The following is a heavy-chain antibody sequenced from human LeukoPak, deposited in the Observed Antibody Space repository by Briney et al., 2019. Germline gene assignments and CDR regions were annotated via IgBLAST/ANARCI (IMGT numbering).Heavy chain of an antibody. D-gene: IGHD1-26*01. CDR1: GYTFTSYD. CDR2: MNPNNGNT. V-gene: IGHV1-8*03. J-gene: IGHJ5*02. CDR3: ARVRGKSGSHNWFDP. Sequence: ASVKVSCKASGYTFTSYDINWVRKATGQGLEWMGLMNPNNGNTGYAQNFQGRVTITRNTSISTNYMELSSLRSEDTAVYYCARVRGKSGSHNWFDPWGQGTLVTVSP.